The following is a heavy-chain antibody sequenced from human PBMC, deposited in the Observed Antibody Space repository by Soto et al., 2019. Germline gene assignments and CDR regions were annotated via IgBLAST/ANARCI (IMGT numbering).Heavy chain of an antibody. CDR2: ISSSGSYI. CDR3: ARERTVPFGLIDS. V-gene: IGHV3-21*05. D-gene: IGHD3-10*01. CDR1: GFSFSDYS. Sequence: GGSLRLSCAASGFSFSDYSMNWARQAPGKGLEWISHISSSGSYIFYADSVKGRFTVPRDNAKNSLFLQMNSLRAEDSAVYYCARERTVPFGLIDSWGQGTQVTVSS. J-gene: IGHJ4*02.